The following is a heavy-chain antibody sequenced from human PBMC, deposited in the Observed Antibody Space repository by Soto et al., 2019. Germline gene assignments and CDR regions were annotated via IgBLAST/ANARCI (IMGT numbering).Heavy chain of an antibody. Sequence: GWSLRLFCAASGFTFSSYAMHWVRQAPGKGLEWVAVISYDESNKYYADSVKGRFTISRDNSKKKLYLQMNSLRAEDTAVYYCARTGDSSGYYYPSGYYFDYWGHGTLAPVSS. CDR1: GFTFSSYA. CDR3: ARTGDSSGYYYPSGYYFDY. D-gene: IGHD3-22*01. V-gene: IGHV3-30-3*01. CDR2: ISYDESNK. J-gene: IGHJ4*01.